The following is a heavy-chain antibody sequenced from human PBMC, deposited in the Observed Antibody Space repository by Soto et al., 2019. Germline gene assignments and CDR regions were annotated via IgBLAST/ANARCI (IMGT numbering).Heavy chain of an antibody. D-gene: IGHD3-3*01. V-gene: IGHV4-34*01. CDR2: INHSGST. J-gene: IGHJ6*02. CDR1: GGSFSGYY. Sequence: PSETLSLTCAVYGGSFSGYYWNWIRQPPGKGLEWIGKINHSGSTNYNPSLKSRVTISVDTSKNQFSLKLSSVTAADTAVYYCAKELRDSVDFWSGYYIGRGYYYYGMDVWGQGTTVTVSS. CDR3: AKELRDSVDFWSGYYIGRGYYYYGMDV.